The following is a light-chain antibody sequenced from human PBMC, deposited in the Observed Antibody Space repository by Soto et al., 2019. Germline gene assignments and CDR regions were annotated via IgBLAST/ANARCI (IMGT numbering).Light chain of an antibody. CDR3: QQYNNWPPIT. J-gene: IGKJ4*01. CDR1: QSVSSN. V-gene: IGKV3-15*01. CDR2: GVS. Sequence: ERIMTQSPATLSVSPGESATLSCRARQSVSSNLAWYQQKTGQATRLLIYGVSTRATGIPARFSGSGSETKFTLTISSLHSEDFAVYYCQQYNNWPPITFGGGTKVDIK.